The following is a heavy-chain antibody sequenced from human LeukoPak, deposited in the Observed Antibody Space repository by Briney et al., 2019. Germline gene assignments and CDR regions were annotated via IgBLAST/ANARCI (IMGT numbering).Heavy chain of an antibody. Sequence: PSVKVSCKASGFTFTRSAMQWVRQARGQRLEWIGWIVVGSGNTNYAQKFQERVTITRDMSTSTAYMELSSLRSEDTAVYFCAAADYYDSSGYYPYAFHIWGQGTMVTVSS. D-gene: IGHD3-22*01. CDR3: AAADYYDSSGYYPYAFHI. J-gene: IGHJ3*02. CDR2: IVVGSGNT. V-gene: IGHV1-58*02. CDR1: GFTFTRSA.